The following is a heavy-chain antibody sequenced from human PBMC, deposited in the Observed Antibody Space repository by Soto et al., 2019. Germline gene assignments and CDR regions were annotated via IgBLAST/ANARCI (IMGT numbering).Heavy chain of an antibody. CDR3: ARGYGKYYFDY. V-gene: IGHV3-33*01. J-gene: IGHJ4*02. D-gene: IGHD1-1*01. CDR2: IWYDGSNK. Sequence: QVQLVESGGGVVQPGRSLRLSCAASGFTFSSYGMHWVRQAPGKGLEWVAVIWYDGSNKYYADSVKGRFTISRDNSKNTLYLQMNSLRAEDTAVYYCARGYGKYYFDYWGQGTLVTVCS. CDR1: GFTFSSYG.